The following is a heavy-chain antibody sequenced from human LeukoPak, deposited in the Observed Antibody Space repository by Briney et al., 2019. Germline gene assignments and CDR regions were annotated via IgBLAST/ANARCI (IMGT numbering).Heavy chain of an antibody. Sequence: SVKVSCKASGGTFSSHGISWVRQAPGQGLEWMGGIIPIFGTANYAQKFQGRVTITADESTSTAYMELSSLRSEDTAVYYCARLDEYSSSSRYYGMDVWGQGTTVTVSS. CDR3: ARLDEYSSSSRYYGMDV. CDR1: GGTFSSHG. J-gene: IGHJ6*02. D-gene: IGHD6-6*01. V-gene: IGHV1-69*13. CDR2: IIPIFGTA.